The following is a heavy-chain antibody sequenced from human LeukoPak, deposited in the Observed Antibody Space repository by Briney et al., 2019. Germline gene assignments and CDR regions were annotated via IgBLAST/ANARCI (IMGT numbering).Heavy chain of an antibody. CDR1: GGSISSSSCY. V-gene: IGHV4-39*07. CDR2: IYYSGST. D-gene: IGHD6-13*01. Sequence: PSETLSLTCTVSGGSISSSSCYWGWIRQPPGKGLEWIGSIYYSGSTYYNPSLKSRVTISVDTSKNQFSLKLSSVTAADTAVYYCARGGSSWYGRGFDYWGQGTLVTVSS. CDR3: ARGGSSWYGRGFDY. J-gene: IGHJ4*02.